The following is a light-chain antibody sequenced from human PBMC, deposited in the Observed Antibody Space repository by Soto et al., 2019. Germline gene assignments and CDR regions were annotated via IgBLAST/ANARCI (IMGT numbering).Light chain of an antibody. V-gene: IGKV2-28*01. J-gene: IGKJ2*01. CDR3: MQALQTPRT. CDR2: LGS. Sequence: DVVLTQSPLSLPVTPGEPAYISCTSSQSLLRSNGYVYLDWYLQKPGQSPQLLIYLGSNRASGVPDRFSGSVSGTDFTLKISEVEAEDFGVYYCMQALQTPRTFGQGTKLEIK. CDR1: QSLLRSNGYVY.